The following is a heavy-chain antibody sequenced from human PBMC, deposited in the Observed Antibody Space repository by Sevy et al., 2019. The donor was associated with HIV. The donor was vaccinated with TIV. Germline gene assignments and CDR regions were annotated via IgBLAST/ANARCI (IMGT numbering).Heavy chain of an antibody. V-gene: IGHV3-30*18. Sequence: GGSLRLSCAASGFTFTSYGMHWVRQAPGKGLEWVAVISYDGSNKYYADSVKGRFTISRDKSKNTLYLQMNSLRAEDTAVYYCAKAHRGYSYASFFDYWGQGTLVTVSS. J-gene: IGHJ4*02. CDR1: GFTFTSYG. CDR2: ISYDGSNK. D-gene: IGHD5-18*01. CDR3: AKAHRGYSYASFFDY.